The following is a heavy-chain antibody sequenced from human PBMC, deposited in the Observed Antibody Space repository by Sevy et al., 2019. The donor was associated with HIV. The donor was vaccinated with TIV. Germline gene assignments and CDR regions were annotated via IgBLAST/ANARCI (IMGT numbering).Heavy chain of an antibody. CDR2: LFGGGHGA. CDR1: GFTFSDYA. Sequence: GGSLRLSCVASGFTFSDYAMSWVRQAPGKGLEWVSSLFGGGHGANYADSVKGRFIISRDNSRNTLSLQLNSLRAEDAAAYYCAKMEGQLVSEYYFDYRGQGILVTVSS. CDR3: AKMEGQLVSEYYFDY. J-gene: IGHJ4*02. V-gene: IGHV3-23*01. D-gene: IGHD6-13*01.